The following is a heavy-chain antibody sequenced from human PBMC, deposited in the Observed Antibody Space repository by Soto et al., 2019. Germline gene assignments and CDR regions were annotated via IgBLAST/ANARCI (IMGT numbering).Heavy chain of an antibody. V-gene: IGHV3-33*01. Sequence: QVQLVESGGGVVQPGRSRRLSCAASGFTFSSYGMHWVRQAPGKGLEWVAVMWYDGSNKYYADYVKGRFTISRDNSKNTLYLQMNSLRAEDTAVYYCARDTEYYYGSGSFDYWGQGTLVTVSS. D-gene: IGHD3-10*01. J-gene: IGHJ4*02. CDR2: MWYDGSNK. CDR3: ARDTEYYYGSGSFDY. CDR1: GFTFSSYG.